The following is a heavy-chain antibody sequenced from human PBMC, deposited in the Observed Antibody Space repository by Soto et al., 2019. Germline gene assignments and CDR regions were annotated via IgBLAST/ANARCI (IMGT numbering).Heavy chain of an antibody. D-gene: IGHD3-3*01. CDR3: ARDRLPKNYDFWRRDGMDV. Sequence: PGESLKISCAASGFTFSSYSMNWVRQAPGKGLEWVSSISSSSSYIYYADSVKGRFTISRDNAKNSLYLQMNSLRAEDTAVYYCARDRLPKNYDFWRRDGMDVWGQGTTVTVSS. CDR1: GFTFSSYS. V-gene: IGHV3-21*01. CDR2: ISSSSSYI. J-gene: IGHJ6*02.